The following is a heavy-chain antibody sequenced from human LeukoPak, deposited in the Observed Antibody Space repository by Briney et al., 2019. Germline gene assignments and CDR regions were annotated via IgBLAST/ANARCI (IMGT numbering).Heavy chain of an antibody. CDR1: GGSISSSNYY. CDR3: AGLYAGGYIDY. CDR2: INYSGST. V-gene: IGHV4-39*01. J-gene: IGHJ4*02. Sequence: SETLSLTCTVSGGSISSSNYYWGWIRQPPGNGLEWIGSINYSGSTYYNPSLKSRVTLSVDTSKNQFSLKLNSVTAADTAVYYCAGLYAGGYIDYWGQGTLVTVSS. D-gene: IGHD2-8*01.